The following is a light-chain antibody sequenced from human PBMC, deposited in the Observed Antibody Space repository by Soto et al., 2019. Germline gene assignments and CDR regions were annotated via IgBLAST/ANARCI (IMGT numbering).Light chain of an antibody. CDR1: QGISSY. Sequence: DIQLTQSPSFLSASVGYRVTITSRASQGISSYLAWYQQKKGKAPKLLIYAASTLQSGVPSRFRGSGSGTEFTLTISRLQPEDFETYYCQQLNSYPRTFGQGTKVDIK. J-gene: IGKJ1*01. V-gene: IGKV1-9*01. CDR3: QQLNSYPRT. CDR2: AAS.